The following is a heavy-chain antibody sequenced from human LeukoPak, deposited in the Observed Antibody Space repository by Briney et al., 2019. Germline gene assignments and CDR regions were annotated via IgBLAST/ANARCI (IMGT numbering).Heavy chain of an antibody. D-gene: IGHD2-15*01. CDR1: GGSISYYY. Sequence: PSETLSLTCTVSGGSISYYYCSWIRQSPGKGLEWIGYIYYNGSTNYNPSLKSRVTISVDMSKNQFSLKVTSVTAADTAIYYCARKGGHFDYCGQGTLVTVSS. J-gene: IGHJ4*02. V-gene: IGHV4-59*01. CDR3: ARKGGHFDY. CDR2: IYYNGST.